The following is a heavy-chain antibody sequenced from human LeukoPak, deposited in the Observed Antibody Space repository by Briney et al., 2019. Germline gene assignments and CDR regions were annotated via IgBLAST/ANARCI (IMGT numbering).Heavy chain of an antibody. Sequence: GASVNVSCKPSGYTFTGYYMHWVRQAPGQGLEWMGWVNPNSGGTNYAQKFQGRVTMTRDTSISTAYMELSRLRSDDSAVYYCARGDDSSSKDYYYGMDVWGQGTTVTVSS. J-gene: IGHJ6*02. V-gene: IGHV1-2*02. CDR3: ARGDDSSSKDYYYGMDV. CDR2: VNPNSGGT. CDR1: GYTFTGYY. D-gene: IGHD6-13*01.